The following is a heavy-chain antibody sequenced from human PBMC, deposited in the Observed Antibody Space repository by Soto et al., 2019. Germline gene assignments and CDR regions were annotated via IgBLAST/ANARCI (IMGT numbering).Heavy chain of an antibody. CDR1: GGSISSEYFH. CDR2: IHYTGSI. Sequence: QVQLQQSGHGLVEPSQTLSLTCAVSGGSISSEYFHWTWIRQSPGKGLEWIGYIHYTGSIMYNPSFKSRLTMAVDTTKNQFSLQLTSVTAADTAVYFCAREDDGGDRDYYGLDVWGQGTTVTVSS. CDR3: AREDDGGDRDYYGLDV. V-gene: IGHV4-30-4*08. D-gene: IGHD2-21*02. J-gene: IGHJ6*02.